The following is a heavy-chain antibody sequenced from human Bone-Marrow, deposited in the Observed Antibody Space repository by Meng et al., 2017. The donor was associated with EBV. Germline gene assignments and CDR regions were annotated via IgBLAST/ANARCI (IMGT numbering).Heavy chain of an antibody. CDR1: GGTFINFV. J-gene: IGHJ4*02. Sequence: QVGLGEAGAEVKRPGSSGKVSGKASGGTFINFVISWVRQAPGQGLEWMGWISAYNGNTNYAQKLQGRVTMTTDTSTSTAYMELRSLRSDDTAVYYCARLLIAVAGTYNPLFDYWGQGTLVTVSS. CDR2: ISAYNGNT. D-gene: IGHD6-19*01. CDR3: ARLLIAVAGTYNPLFDY. V-gene: IGHV1-18*01.